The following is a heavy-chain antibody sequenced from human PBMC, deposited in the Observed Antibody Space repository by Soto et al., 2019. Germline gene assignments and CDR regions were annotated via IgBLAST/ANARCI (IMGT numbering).Heavy chain of an antibody. J-gene: IGHJ6*02. D-gene: IGHD1-26*01. CDR3: ARGGVGAAGGMDV. Sequence: QVQLVQSGAEVKKPGSSVKVSCKSSGSNFIIYTITWVRQAPGQGLEWMGRIIPIFSQTNYAQKFQGRVTITADRSTSTVDMELSGLTSEDTAVYYCARGGVGAAGGMDVWGLGTTVTVSS. CDR1: GSNFIIYT. V-gene: IGHV1-69*08. CDR2: IIPIFSQT.